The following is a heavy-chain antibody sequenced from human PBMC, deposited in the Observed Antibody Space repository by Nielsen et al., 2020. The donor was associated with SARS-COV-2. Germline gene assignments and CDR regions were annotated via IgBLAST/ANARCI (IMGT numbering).Heavy chain of an antibody. CDR3: AREVPETSYYYYYMDV. CDR2: ISWNSGSI. V-gene: IGHV3-9*01. J-gene: IGHJ6*03. D-gene: IGHD2-2*01. Sequence: GGSLRLSCAASGFTFADYAMHWVRQAPGKGLEWVSGISWNSGSIGYADSVKGRFTISRDNAKNSLYLQMNSLRDEDTAVYYCAREVPETSYYYYYMDVWGKGTTVTVSS. CDR1: GFTFADYA.